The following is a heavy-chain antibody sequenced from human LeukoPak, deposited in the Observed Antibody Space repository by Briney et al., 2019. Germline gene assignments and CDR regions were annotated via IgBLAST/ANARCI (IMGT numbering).Heavy chain of an antibody. D-gene: IGHD3-22*01. CDR1: GGSISSSSYY. Sequence: PSETLSLTCTVSGGSISSSSYYWGWLRQPPGKGLEWIGSIYYSGSTYYNPSLKSRVTISVDTSKNQFSLKLNSVTAADTAVYYCARDYYDSRGEAFDIWGQGTMVTVSS. CDR2: IYYSGST. CDR3: ARDYYDSRGEAFDI. V-gene: IGHV4-39*07. J-gene: IGHJ3*02.